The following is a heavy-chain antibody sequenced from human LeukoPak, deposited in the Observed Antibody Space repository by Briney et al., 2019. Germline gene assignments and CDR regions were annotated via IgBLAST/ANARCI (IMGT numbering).Heavy chain of an antibody. D-gene: IGHD2-15*01. Sequence: GASVTVSCKASGYTFTSYGISWVRQAPGQGLEWMGWINAYNGNTNYAHRLQSRVTMTTDTSTSTAYMELRSLRSDDTAVYYWARDRLVVVVAATPDKEKDDWGQGTLVTVSS. CDR2: INAYNGNT. J-gene: IGHJ4*02. CDR1: GYTFTSYG. V-gene: IGHV1-18*01. CDR3: ARDRLVVVVAATPDKEKDD.